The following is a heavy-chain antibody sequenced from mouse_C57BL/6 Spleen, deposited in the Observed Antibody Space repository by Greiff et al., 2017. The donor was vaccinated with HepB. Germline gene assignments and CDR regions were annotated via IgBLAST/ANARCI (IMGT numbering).Heavy chain of an antibody. Sequence: EVQLVESGPELVKPGASVKMSCKASGYTFTDYNMHWVKQSHGKSLEWIGYINPNNGGTSYNQKFKGKATLTVNKSSSTAYMELRSLTSEDSAVYYCASSGGYDGGFAYWGQGTLVTVSA. D-gene: IGHD2-2*01. V-gene: IGHV1-22*01. CDR1: GYTFTDYN. CDR3: ASSGGYDGGFAY. CDR2: INPNNGGT. J-gene: IGHJ3*01.